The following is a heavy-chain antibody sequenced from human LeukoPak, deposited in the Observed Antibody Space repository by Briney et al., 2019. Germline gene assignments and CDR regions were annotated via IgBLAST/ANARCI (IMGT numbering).Heavy chain of an antibody. V-gene: IGHV4-59*12. Sequence: SETLSLTCTVSGGSISSYYWSWIRQPPGKGLEWIGYIYYSGSTNYNPSLKSRVTISVDTSKNQFSLKLSSVTAADTAVYYCALVATRYYYYGMDVWGQGTTVTVSS. J-gene: IGHJ6*02. CDR3: ALVATRYYYYGMDV. CDR2: IYYSGST. CDR1: GGSISSYY. D-gene: IGHD5-12*01.